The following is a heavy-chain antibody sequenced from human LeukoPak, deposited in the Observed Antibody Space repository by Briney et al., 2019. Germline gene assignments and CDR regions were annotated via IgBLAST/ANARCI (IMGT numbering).Heavy chain of an antibody. Sequence: GGSLRLSCAASGFTFSSQNMNWARQAPGRGLEWVEYISTSGDSTKYADSVEGRFTISRDNAENSLFLLMNSLRVEDTAVYYCVKNGWLDYWGQGILVTVSS. V-gene: IGHV3-21*06. CDR1: GFTFSSQN. CDR3: VKNGWLDY. J-gene: IGHJ4*02. D-gene: IGHD6-19*01. CDR2: ISTSGDST.